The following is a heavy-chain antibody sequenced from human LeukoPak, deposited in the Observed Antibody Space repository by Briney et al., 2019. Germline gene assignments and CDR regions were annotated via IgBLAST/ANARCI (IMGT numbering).Heavy chain of an antibody. Sequence: PSETLSLTCTVSGGSISSGGYYWSWIRQHPGKGLEWIGYIYYSGSTYYNPSLKSRVTISVDTSKNQFSLKLSSVTAADTAVYYCARSIAVVYFDYWGQGTPVTVSS. D-gene: IGHD6-19*01. J-gene: IGHJ4*02. CDR3: ARSIAVVYFDY. CDR1: GGSISSGGYY. CDR2: IYYSGST. V-gene: IGHV4-31*03.